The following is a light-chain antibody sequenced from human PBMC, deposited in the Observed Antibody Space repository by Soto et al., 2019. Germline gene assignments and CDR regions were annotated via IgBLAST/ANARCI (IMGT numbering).Light chain of an antibody. CDR2: GAS. V-gene: IGKV3-15*01. Sequence: EIVMTQSPATLSVSPGERATLSCRASQSVSSDLAWYQQKPGQAPRLLNYGASTRATGIPARFSGSGSGTESNPPISSLQSEDFADYYCQQYNNWPLTFGGGTKVEIK. CDR1: QSVSSD. J-gene: IGKJ4*01. CDR3: QQYNNWPLT.